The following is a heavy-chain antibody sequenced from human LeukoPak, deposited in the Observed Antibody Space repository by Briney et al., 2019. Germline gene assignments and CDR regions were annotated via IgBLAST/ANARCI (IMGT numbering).Heavy chain of an antibody. Sequence: PGGSLRLSCAASGFTFSSYGMHWVRQAPGKGLERVAFIRYDGSNKYYADSVMGRFTIFRENSKNTLYSQMTSLRAEDTAVYYCAKSGYYYYGYFDYWGQGTLVTVSS. CDR2: IRYDGSNK. CDR3: AKSGYYYYGYFDY. V-gene: IGHV3-30*02. CDR1: GFTFSSYG. J-gene: IGHJ4*02. D-gene: IGHD3-22*01.